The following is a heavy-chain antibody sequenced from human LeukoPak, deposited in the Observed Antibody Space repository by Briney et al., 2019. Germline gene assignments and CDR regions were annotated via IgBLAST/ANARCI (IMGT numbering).Heavy chain of an antibody. Sequence: ASVKVSFQASGYTFTGYYMHWVRPAPGQGLEWMGWINPNSGGTNYAQKFQGRVTMTRDTSISTAYMELSRLRSDDTAVYYCARGTVVLEHYFDYWGQGTLVTVSS. CDR3: ARGTVVLEHYFDY. J-gene: IGHJ4*02. D-gene: IGHD4-23*01. CDR1: GYTFTGYY. V-gene: IGHV1-2*02. CDR2: INPNSGGT.